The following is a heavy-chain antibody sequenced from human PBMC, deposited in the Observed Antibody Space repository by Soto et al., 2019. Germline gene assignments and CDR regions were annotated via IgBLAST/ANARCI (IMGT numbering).Heavy chain of an antibody. D-gene: IGHD2-8*01. CDR2: GSPYNGNA. J-gene: IGHJ4*02. CDR1: GYTFSNCA. CDR3: SRAISLIMEDPAY. Sequence: GASVKVSCNTSGYTFSNCAISWVRQAPGQGREWMGWGSPYNGNANYTEKFQGRVSMTTDTSTTTAYMELTSLTSDDTAIFYCSRAISLIMEDPAYWCWGTLAPVTS. V-gene: IGHV1-18*04.